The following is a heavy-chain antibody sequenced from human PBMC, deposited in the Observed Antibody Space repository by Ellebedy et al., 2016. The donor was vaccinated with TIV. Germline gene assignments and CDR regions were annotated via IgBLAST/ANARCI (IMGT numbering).Heavy chain of an antibody. CDR1: GFTFSNYG. CDR2: ISYHGNNQ. V-gene: IGHV3-30*18. J-gene: IGHJ4*02. D-gene: IGHD3-22*01. CDR3: AKGGLHDSSGSGWGYSDY. Sequence: GGSLRLSXAASGFTFSNYGMYWVRQAPGKGLEWVAVISYHGNNQYYADSVRGRFTISRDNSKNTQYLQMNSLRVEDTAVYYCAKGGLHDSSGSGWGYSDYWGQGALVTVSS.